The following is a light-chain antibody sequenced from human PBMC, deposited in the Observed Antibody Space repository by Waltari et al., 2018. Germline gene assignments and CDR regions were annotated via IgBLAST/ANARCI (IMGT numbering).Light chain of an antibody. CDR3: CSYAGGSTYV. Sequence: QSDLTQPASVSGSPGQSITISCTGTSSDVGSYNLVSWYQQHPGKAPKLMIYEGSKRPSGVSNRFSGSKSGNTASLTISGLQAEDEADYYCCSYAGGSTYVFGTGTKVTVL. CDR1: SSDVGSYNL. J-gene: IGLJ1*01. CDR2: EGS. V-gene: IGLV2-23*01.